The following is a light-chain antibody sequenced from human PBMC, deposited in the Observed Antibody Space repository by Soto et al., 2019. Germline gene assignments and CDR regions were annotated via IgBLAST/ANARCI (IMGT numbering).Light chain of an antibody. CDR1: QSLLHSNGYNY. V-gene: IGKV2-28*01. CDR2: AGS. J-gene: IGKJ3*01. CDR3: MQALQAPFT. Sequence: EIVMTQSPLSLPVTPGEPASISCKSSQSLLHSNGYNYLDWYLQKPGQSPQLLIYAGSNRASGVPDRFSGSVSGTDFTLKISRVEAEDVAVYYCMQALQAPFTFGPGTKVDIK.